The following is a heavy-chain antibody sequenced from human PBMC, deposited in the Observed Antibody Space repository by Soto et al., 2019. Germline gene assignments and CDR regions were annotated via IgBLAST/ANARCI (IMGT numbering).Heavy chain of an antibody. Sequence: QITLKESGPTLVKPTQTLTLTCTFSGFSLTSSGVGVGWIRQPPGKALEWLALIYWDYDKRYSPSLKTRLTLTNVLSQVQVFLRLTILEPARTVTYCCVRRDPFGGIVVFDYWGKGTLVAVSS. J-gene: IGHJ4*02. V-gene: IGHV2-5*02. CDR1: GFSLTSSGVG. CDR2: IYWDYDK. D-gene: IGHD3-16*02. CDR3: VRRDPFGGIVVFDY.